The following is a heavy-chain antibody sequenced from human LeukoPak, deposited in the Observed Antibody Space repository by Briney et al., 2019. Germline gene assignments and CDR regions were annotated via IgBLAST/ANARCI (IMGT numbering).Heavy chain of an antibody. D-gene: IGHD5-24*01. V-gene: IGHV3-64*01. Sequence: GGSLILSCAASGFTFSSYAMHWVRQAPGKGLEYVSAISSNGGSTYYANSVKGRFTISRDNSKNTLYLQMGSLRAEDMAVYYCARYRKDGCFDYWGQGTLVTVSS. CDR3: ARYRKDGCFDY. CDR1: GFTFSSYA. J-gene: IGHJ4*02. CDR2: ISSNGGST.